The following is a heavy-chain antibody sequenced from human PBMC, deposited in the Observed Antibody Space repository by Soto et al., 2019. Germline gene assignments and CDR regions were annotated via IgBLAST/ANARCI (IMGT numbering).Heavy chain of an antibody. J-gene: IGHJ6*02. D-gene: IGHD1-26*01. V-gene: IGHV3-15*01. CDR3: RTDIGIYGLVI. CDR2: IKSKTDGGTA. CDR1: RFSFTNAW. Sequence: EVQLVESGGGFVQPGGSLRLSCVASRFSFTNAWMSWVRQAPGKGPEWVGRIKSKTDGGTADYAAPVKGRFTISRDDYQNPPHLHMDSLKTEATALYPRRTDIGIYGLVILGQGTTVTVSS.